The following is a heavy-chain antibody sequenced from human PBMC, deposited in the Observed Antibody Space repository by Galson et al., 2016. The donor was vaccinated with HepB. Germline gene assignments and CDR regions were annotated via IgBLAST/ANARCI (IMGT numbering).Heavy chain of an antibody. Sequence: CAISGDSVSSSRAAWNWIRQSPSRGLEWLGRTYYRLKRNNDYAVSVKSRIIINPDTSKNQFSLQLKSVTPEDTAVYYCARAVEYYTFWSRLHGMGGWVQRTTVIVSS. CDR3: ARAVEYYTFWSRLHGMGG. CDR1: GDSVSSSRAA. J-gene: IGHJ6*02. CDR2: TYYRLKRNN. V-gene: IGHV6-1*01. D-gene: IGHD3-3*01.